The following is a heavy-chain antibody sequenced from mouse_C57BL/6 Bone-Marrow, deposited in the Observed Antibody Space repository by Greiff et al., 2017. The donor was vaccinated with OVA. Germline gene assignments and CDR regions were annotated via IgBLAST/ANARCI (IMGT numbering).Heavy chain of an antibody. D-gene: IGHD2-5*01. CDR1: GYTFTDYD. CDR2: IDPETGGT. J-gene: IGHJ4*01. Sequence: VQLQQSGAELVRPGASVTLSCKASGYTFTDYDMHWVKQTPVHGLEWIGAIDPETGGTAYNQKFKGKAILTADKSSSTAYMALRSLTSEDSAVYYCTRGYSNYYALDYWGQGTSVTVSS. V-gene: IGHV1-15*01. CDR3: TRGYSNYYALDY.